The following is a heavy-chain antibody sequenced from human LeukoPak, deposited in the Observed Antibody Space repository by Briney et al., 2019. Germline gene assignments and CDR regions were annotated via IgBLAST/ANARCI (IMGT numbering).Heavy chain of an antibody. CDR1: GYTFTSYA. CDR3: ASEIYYDILTGPSHYWFDP. V-gene: IGHV7-4-1*02. CDR2: INTNTGNP. Sequence: ASVKVSCKASGYTFTSYAMNWVRQAPGQGLEWMGWINTNTGNPTYAQGFTGRFVFSLDTSVSTAYLQISSLKAEDTAVYYCASEIYYDILTGPSHYWFDPWGQGTLVTVSS. J-gene: IGHJ5*02. D-gene: IGHD3-9*01.